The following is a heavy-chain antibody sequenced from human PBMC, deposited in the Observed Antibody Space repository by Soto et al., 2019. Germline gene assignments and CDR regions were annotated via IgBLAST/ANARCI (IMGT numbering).Heavy chain of an antibody. V-gene: IGHV1-69*01. D-gene: IGHD5-18*01. CDR2: IIPISATT. J-gene: IGHJ6*02. CDR1: GGTFSSYA. CDR3: ARDPGYSYGHPPHRGMDV. Sequence: QVQLVQSGAEVKKPGSSVKVSCKISGGTFSSYAINWVRQAPGQGLEWMGGIIPISATTNYAQKIQGRATITADESTFTSYMELRSLISEDTALYYCARDPGYSYGHPPHRGMDVWGQGTTVTVSS.